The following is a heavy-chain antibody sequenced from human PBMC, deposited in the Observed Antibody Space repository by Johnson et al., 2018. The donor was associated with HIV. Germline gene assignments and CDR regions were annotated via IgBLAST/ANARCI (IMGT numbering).Heavy chain of an antibody. CDR3: AKDLSGYSYGYGAFDI. Sequence: EQLVESGGGLVQPGGSLRLSCAASGFTFSSYWMHWVRQAPGKGLVWVSRINSDGSSTNYADSVKGRFTISRDNAKNSLYLQMNSLRAEDTAVYYCAKDLSGYSYGYGAFDIWGQGTMVTVSS. J-gene: IGHJ3*02. D-gene: IGHD5-18*01. V-gene: IGHV3-74*01. CDR2: INSDGSST. CDR1: GFTFSSYW.